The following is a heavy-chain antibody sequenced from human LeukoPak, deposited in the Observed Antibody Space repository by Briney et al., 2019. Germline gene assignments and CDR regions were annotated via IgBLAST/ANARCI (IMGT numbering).Heavy chain of an antibody. J-gene: IGHJ5*02. CDR2: ISSSSSYI. V-gene: IGHV3-21*01. CDR3: ASPRKAVAVYNWFDP. Sequence: PGGSLRLSCAASGFTFSSYSMNWVRQAPGKGLEWVSSISSSSSYIYYADSVKGRFTISRDNAKNSLYLQMNSLRAEDTAVYYCASPRKAVAVYNWFDPWGQGTLVTVSS. CDR1: GFTFSSYS. D-gene: IGHD6-19*01.